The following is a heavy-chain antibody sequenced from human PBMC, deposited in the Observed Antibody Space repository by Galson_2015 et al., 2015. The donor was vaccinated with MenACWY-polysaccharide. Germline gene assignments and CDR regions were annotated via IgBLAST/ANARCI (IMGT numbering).Heavy chain of an antibody. D-gene: IGHD6-13*01. V-gene: IGHV2-70*04. CDR3: TRTAAAGQGYFDY. J-gene: IGHJ4*03. CDR1: GFSLSTPGMH. Sequence: PALVKPTQTLTLPCTFSGFSLSTPGMHVSWIRQPPGKALEWLVRLGWNDGKFYSTSLKARITISKDTSKNQLVLTMSNMDPVDTATYYCTRTAAAGQGYFDYWGQGTQVTVSS. CDR2: LGWNDGK.